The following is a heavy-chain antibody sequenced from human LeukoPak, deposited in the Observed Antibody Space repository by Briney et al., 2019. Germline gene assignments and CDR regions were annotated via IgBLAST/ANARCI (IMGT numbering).Heavy chain of an antibody. J-gene: IGHJ4*02. CDR2: ISSSSSYI. D-gene: IGHD3-9*01. CDR3: ATGLGRYYDILTGYDARLPTC. CDR1: GFTFSSYS. Sequence: GGSLRLSCAASGFTFSSYSMNWVRQAPGKGLEWVSSISSSSSYIYYADSVKGRFTISRDNAKNSLYLQMNSLRAEDTAVYYCATGLGRYYDILTGYDARLPTCWGQGTLVTVSS. V-gene: IGHV3-21*01.